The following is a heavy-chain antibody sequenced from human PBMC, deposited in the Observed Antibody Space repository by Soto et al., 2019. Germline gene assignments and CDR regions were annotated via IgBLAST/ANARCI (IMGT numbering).Heavy chain of an antibody. D-gene: IGHD1-1*01. Sequence: LSLTCAAYGDSIRSSNWWSWVRQAPGKGLEWIGEIYHSGATTYNPSLKSRATISVDPSNNHFSLKLTSVTAADTAVYFCARDLGTGTDYWGQGTLVTVSS. J-gene: IGHJ4*02. CDR3: ARDLGTGTDY. V-gene: IGHV4-4*01. CDR2: IYHSGAT. CDR1: GDSIRSSNW.